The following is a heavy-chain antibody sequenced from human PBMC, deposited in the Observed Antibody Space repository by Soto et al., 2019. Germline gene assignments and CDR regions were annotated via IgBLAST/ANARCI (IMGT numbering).Heavy chain of an antibody. V-gene: IGHV4-30-4*01. CDR3: ARGYSGYDFHWFDP. CDR2: IYYSGST. CDR1: GGSISSGDYY. D-gene: IGHD5-12*01. Sequence: SETLSLTCTVSGGSISSGDYYWSWIRQPPGKGLEWIGYIYYSGSTYYNPSLKSRVTISVDTSKNQFSLKLSSVTAADTAVYYCARGYSGYDFHWFDPWGQGTLVTVSS. J-gene: IGHJ5*02.